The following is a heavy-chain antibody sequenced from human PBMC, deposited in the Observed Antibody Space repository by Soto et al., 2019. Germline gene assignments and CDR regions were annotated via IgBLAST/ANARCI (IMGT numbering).Heavy chain of an antibody. J-gene: IGHJ6*02. CDR1: EFTFSTYS. V-gene: IGHV3-21*01. Sequence: EVQLVESGGGLVKPGGSLRLSCAASEFTFSTYSMNWVRQAPGKGLEWVSSISSSSSYIYYADSVKGRFTISRDNDKSSRYLQMNSLRAEDTAVYYCARGVGYYDPYYYYGMDFWGQGTTVTVSS. D-gene: IGHD3-22*01. CDR3: ARGVGYYDPYYYYGMDF. CDR2: ISSSSSYI.